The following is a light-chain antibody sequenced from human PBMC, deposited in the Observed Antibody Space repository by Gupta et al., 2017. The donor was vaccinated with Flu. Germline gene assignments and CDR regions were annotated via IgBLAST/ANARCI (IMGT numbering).Light chain of an antibody. CDR1: QSISSY. V-gene: IGKV1-39*01. J-gene: IGKJ1*01. Sequence: DIPMTQSPSSLSASVGDRVTITCRASQSISSYLNWYQQKPGKAPKLLIYAASSLQSGVPSRFSGSGSGTDFTLTISSLQPEDFATYYCQQYYSTPRTFGQGTKVEIK. CDR2: AAS. CDR3: QQYYSTPRT.